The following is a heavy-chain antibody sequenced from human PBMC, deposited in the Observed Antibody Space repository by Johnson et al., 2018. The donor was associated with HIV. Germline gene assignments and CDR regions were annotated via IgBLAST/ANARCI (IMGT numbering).Heavy chain of an antibody. CDR1: GFTFSSYA. V-gene: IGHV3-23*04. D-gene: IGHD3-22*01. CDR2: ISGSGGST. CDR3: ARDRGYWDGLDI. Sequence: VQLVESGGGLIQPGGSLRLSCAASGFTFSSYAMSWVRQAPGKGLEWVSAISGSGGSTYYADSVKGRFSISRDKAKHSLYLQMNSLRAEDTAVYYCARDRGYWDGLDIWGQGTMVTVSS. J-gene: IGHJ3*02.